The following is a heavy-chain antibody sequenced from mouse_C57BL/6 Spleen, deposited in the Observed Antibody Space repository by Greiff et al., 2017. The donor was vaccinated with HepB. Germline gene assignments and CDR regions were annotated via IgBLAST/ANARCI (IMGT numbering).Heavy chain of an antibody. Sequence: EVHLVESGGGLVKPGGSLKLSCAASGFTFSSYAMSWVRQTPEKRLEWVATISDGGSYTYYPDNVKGRFTISRDNAKNNLYLQMSHLKSEDTAMYYCTRDQGPYYDYSWFAYWGQGTLVTVSA. CDR2: ISDGGSYT. V-gene: IGHV5-4*01. CDR3: TRDQGPYYDYSWFAY. D-gene: IGHD2-4*01. CDR1: GFTFSSYA. J-gene: IGHJ3*01.